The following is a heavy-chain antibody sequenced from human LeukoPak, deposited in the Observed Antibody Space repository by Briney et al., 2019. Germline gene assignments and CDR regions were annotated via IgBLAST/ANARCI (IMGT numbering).Heavy chain of an antibody. CDR2: IYYSGST. J-gene: IGHJ4*02. D-gene: IGHD3-22*01. Sequence: PSETLSLTCTVSGGSISSYYWSWIRQPPGKGLEWIGYIYYSGSTNYNPSLKSRVTISVDTSKNQFSLKLSSVTAADTAVYYCARAVGYYDSSAAEEWFDYWGQGTLVTVSS. CDR1: GGSISSYY. CDR3: ARAVGYYDSSAAEEWFDY. V-gene: IGHV4-59*01.